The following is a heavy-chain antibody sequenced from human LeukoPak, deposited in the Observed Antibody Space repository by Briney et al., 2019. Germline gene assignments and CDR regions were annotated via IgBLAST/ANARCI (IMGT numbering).Heavy chain of an antibody. Sequence: PSETLSLTCAVYGGSFSGYYWSWIRQPPGKGPEWIGEINHSGSTNYNPSLKSRVTILLDTSKNQFSLKLSSVTAADTAVYYCARTVPQTTRGFDPLWYFDLWGRGTLVTVSS. D-gene: IGHD3-9*01. CDR2: INHSGST. V-gene: IGHV4-34*01. CDR3: ARTVPQTTRGFDPLWYFDL. CDR1: GGSFSGYY. J-gene: IGHJ2*01.